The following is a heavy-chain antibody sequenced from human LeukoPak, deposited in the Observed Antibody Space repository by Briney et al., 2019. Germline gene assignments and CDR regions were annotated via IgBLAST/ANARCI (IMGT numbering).Heavy chain of an antibody. V-gene: IGHV4-34*01. Sequence: ETLSLTCAVFGGSFSGYYWSWIRQPPGKGLEWIGEINHSGSINYNSSLKSRVTISVDTSKNQFSLKLSSVTAADTAVYYCARRMGRRFGERYYYYHYMDVWGKGTTVTISS. CDR2: INHSGSI. J-gene: IGHJ6*03. CDR3: ARRMGRRFGERYYYYHYMDV. D-gene: IGHD3-10*01. CDR1: GGSFSGYY.